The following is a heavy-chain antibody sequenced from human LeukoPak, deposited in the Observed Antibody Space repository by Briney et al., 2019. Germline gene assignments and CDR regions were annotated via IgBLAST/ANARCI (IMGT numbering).Heavy chain of an antibody. Sequence: SQTLSLTCTVSGGSISSGSYYWSWIRPPAGKGLEWIGRIYTSGSTNYNPSLKSRVTISVDTSKNQFSLKLSSVTAADTAVYYCARDDAYYYGSGSYYYYWGQGTLVTVSS. CDR3: ARDDAYYYGSGSYYYY. CDR2: IYTSGST. J-gene: IGHJ4*02. V-gene: IGHV4-61*02. D-gene: IGHD3-10*01. CDR1: GGSISSGSYY.